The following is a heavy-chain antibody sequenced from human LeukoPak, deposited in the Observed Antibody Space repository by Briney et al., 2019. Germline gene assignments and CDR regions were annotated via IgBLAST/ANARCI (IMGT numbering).Heavy chain of an antibody. Sequence: AGGSLRLSCVASAFTFTFSASGIHCVRHAPGKGLEWGAFIQVDASEKSYADCVRCPCTVSRHNTKNTVYLQMYSPRAEDTTTVQYEREAGTVEIGEFDYWGQGTLVTVSS. CDR2: IQVDASEK. D-gene: IGHD1/OR15-1a*01. CDR3: EREAGTVEIGEFDY. V-gene: IGHV3-30*02. J-gene: IGHJ4*02. CDR1: AFTFTFSASG.